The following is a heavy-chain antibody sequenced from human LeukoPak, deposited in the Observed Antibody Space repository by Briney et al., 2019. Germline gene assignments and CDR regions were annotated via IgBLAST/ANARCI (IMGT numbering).Heavy chain of an antibody. D-gene: IGHD4-17*01. CDR2: LYYGGST. J-gene: IGHJ6*03. Sequence: SETLSLTCNVSGGSISSSSYYWGWMRQPPGKGLEWIGSLYYGGSTYYNPSLKNRATISGDKSKSHFSLSVTSVTTADTAVYYCARQGNGDYYSYYSMDSWGKGTTVTVSS. CDR1: GGSISSSSYY. V-gene: IGHV4-39*01. CDR3: ARQGNGDYYSYYSMDS.